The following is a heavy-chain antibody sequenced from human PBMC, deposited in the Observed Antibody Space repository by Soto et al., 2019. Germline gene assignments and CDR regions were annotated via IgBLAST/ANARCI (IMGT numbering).Heavy chain of an antibody. Sequence: PVGSLRLSCAASGFTFSSYGMHWVRQAPGKGLEWVAVIWYDGSNKYYADSVKGRFTISRDNSKNTLYLQMNSLRAEDTAVYYCARDNKYSSGWYRWFDPWGQGTLVTVSS. J-gene: IGHJ5*02. CDR3: ARDNKYSSGWYRWFDP. V-gene: IGHV3-33*01. D-gene: IGHD6-19*01. CDR2: IWYDGSNK. CDR1: GFTFSSYG.